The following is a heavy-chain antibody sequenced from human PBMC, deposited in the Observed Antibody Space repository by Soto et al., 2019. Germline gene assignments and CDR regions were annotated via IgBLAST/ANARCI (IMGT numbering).Heavy chain of an antibody. J-gene: IGHJ4*02. CDR2: TYSRSKWYN. CDR3: ARGCPYYESSHSYFDY. CDR1: GDSVSVHSAA. Sequence: SQALSLTCAISGDSVSVHSAAWRWIRQSPSRGLEWLGRTYSRSKWYNDYAVSVKSRITVTPDTSKNQFALHLNSVTPEDTAVYYGARGCPYYESSHSYFDYWGQEALVTVYS. V-gene: IGHV6-1*01. D-gene: IGHD3-16*01.